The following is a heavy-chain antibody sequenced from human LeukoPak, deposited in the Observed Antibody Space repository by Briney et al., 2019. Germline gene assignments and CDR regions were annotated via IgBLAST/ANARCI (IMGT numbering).Heavy chain of an antibody. Sequence: PSETLSLTCTVSGGSISSYYWSWIRQPPGKGLEWIGYIYYSGSTNYNPSLKSRVTISVDTSKNQFSLKLSSVTAADTAVYYCARVVYQKALHPWGQGTLVTVSS. D-gene: IGHD6-13*01. CDR2: IYYSGST. CDR1: GGSISSYY. V-gene: IGHV4-59*01. J-gene: IGHJ5*02. CDR3: ARVVYQKALHP.